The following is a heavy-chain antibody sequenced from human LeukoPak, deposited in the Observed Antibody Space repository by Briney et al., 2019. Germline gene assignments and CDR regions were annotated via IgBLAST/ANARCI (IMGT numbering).Heavy chain of an antibody. Sequence: GGSLRLSCAASGFTFDDYSMHWVRQGPGKGLEWVSVISWDGGSTSYADSVKGRFTISRDNSKNSLYLQMNSLRSEDSALYYCAKDRGGVDYWGQGTLVTVFS. CDR1: GFTFDDYS. J-gene: IGHJ4*02. CDR3: AKDRGGVDY. D-gene: IGHD3-16*01. V-gene: IGHV3-43*01. CDR2: ISWDGGST.